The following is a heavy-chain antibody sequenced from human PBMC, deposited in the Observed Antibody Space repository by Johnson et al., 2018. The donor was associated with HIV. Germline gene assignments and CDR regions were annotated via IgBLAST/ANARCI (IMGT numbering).Heavy chain of an antibody. Sequence: VQLVESGGGLVQPGGSLRVSCVASGFTFSEYYMSWIRQAPGKGLEWVSYISSSGRTIYYADSVKGRFTISRDNAKNSLYLQMNSLRAEDTAVYYCARGWLFLDAFDIWGQGTMVTVSS. CDR1: GFTFSEYY. D-gene: IGHD3-9*01. J-gene: IGHJ3*02. CDR3: ARGWLFLDAFDI. CDR2: ISSSGRTI. V-gene: IGHV3-11*04.